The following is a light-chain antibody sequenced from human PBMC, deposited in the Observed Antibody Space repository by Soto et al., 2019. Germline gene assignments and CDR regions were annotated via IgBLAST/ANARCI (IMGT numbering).Light chain of an antibody. Sequence: IVMTQSPATLSVSPGQRATLSCRASLSVSSNLAWYQHKPGQAPRLLIYGASTRATGVPARFSGSGSGTEFTLTSNSLQSEDFAVYYCQQYNDWYTFGQGTKLEI. CDR3: QQYNDWYT. J-gene: IGKJ2*01. V-gene: IGKV3-15*01. CDR2: GAS. CDR1: LSVSSN.